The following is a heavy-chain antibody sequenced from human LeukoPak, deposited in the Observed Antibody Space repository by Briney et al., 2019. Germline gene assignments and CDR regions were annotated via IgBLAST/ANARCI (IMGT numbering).Heavy chain of an antibody. D-gene: IGHD3-10*01. V-gene: IGHV3-9*01. Sequence: GGSLRLSCAASGFTFDDYAMHWVRQAPGKGLEWVSGISWNSGSIGYADSVKGRFTISRDNAKNSLYLQMNSLRAEDTAVYYCAKYRFGDFDYYPDLDYWGQGTLVTVSS. J-gene: IGHJ4*02. CDR2: ISWNSGSI. CDR1: GFTFDDYA. CDR3: AKYRFGDFDYYPDLDY.